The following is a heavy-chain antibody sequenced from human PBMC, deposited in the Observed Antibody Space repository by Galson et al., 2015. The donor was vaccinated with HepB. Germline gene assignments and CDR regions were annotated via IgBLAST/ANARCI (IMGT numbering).Heavy chain of an antibody. CDR3: VTPVDTAMVTLAPFDY. D-gene: IGHD5-18*01. CDR1: GFAFSSYA. V-gene: IGHV3-64D*06. CDR2: ISSNGGST. Sequence: SLRLSCAASGFAFSSYAMHWVRQAPGKGLEYVSAISSNGGSTYYADSVKGRFTISRDNSKNTLYLQMSSLRAEDTAVYYCVTPVDTAMVTLAPFDYWGQGTLVTVSS. J-gene: IGHJ4*02.